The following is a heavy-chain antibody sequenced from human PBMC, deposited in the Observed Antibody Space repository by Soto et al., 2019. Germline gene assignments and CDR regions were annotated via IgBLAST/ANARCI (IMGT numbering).Heavy chain of an antibody. Sequence: GASVKVSCKASGYTFTSYAMHWVRQAPGQRLEWMGWINAGNGNTKYSQKFQGRVTITRDTSASTAYMELSSLRSEDTAVYYCARDTRLYYCDSSGYYPPHGWFDPWGQGTLVTVSS. V-gene: IGHV1-3*01. J-gene: IGHJ5*02. CDR2: INAGNGNT. D-gene: IGHD3-22*01. CDR1: GYTFTSYA. CDR3: ARDTRLYYCDSSGYYPPHGWFDP.